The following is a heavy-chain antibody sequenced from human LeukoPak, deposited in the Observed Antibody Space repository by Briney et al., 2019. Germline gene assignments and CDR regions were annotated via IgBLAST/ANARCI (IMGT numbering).Heavy chain of an antibody. D-gene: IGHD3-10*01. CDR1: GYTFTGYY. V-gene: IGHV1-2*02. Sequence: GASVKVSCKASGYTFTGYYMHWVRQAPGQGLEWMGWINPNSGGTNYAQKFQGRVTMTRDTSISTAYMELSRLRSDDTAVYYCARGSWVLWFGELSGVDYWGQGTLVTVSS. CDR3: ARGSWVLWFGELSGVDY. CDR2: INPNSGGT. J-gene: IGHJ4*02.